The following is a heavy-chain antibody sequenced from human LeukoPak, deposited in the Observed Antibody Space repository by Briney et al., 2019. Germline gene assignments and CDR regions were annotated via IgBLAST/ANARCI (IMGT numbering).Heavy chain of an antibody. Sequence: PSETLSLTCAVYGGSFSGYYWSWIRQPPGKGLEWIGEINHSGSTNYNPSLKSRVTISVDTSKNQFSLKLSSVTAADTAVYYCARGFRDSGSYLDAFDIWGQGTMVTVSS. D-gene: IGHD1-26*01. CDR2: INHSGST. CDR3: ARGFRDSGSYLDAFDI. CDR1: GGSFSGYY. V-gene: IGHV4-34*01. J-gene: IGHJ3*02.